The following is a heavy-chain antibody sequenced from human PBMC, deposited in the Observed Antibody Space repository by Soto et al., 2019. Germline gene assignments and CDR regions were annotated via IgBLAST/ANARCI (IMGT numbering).Heavy chain of an antibody. Sequence: QVQLQESGPGLVKPSQSLSLTCTVSGGSISSGGYYWSLIRQHPGKGLEWIGYIYYSGSTYYNPSLKSRVTISVDTSKTQFSLKLSSVTAADTAVYYCARAHGQLWFGGPNYGMDVWGQGTTVTVSS. D-gene: IGHD3-10*01. CDR3: ARAHGQLWFGGPNYGMDV. CDR2: IYYSGST. J-gene: IGHJ6*02. V-gene: IGHV4-31*03. CDR1: GGSISSGGYY.